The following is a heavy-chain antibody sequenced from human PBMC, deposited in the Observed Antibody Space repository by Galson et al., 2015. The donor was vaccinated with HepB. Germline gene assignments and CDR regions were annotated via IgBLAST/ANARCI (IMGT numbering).Heavy chain of an antibody. CDR3: ARYGIAARLLDY. CDR1: GSTFTGYY. D-gene: IGHD6-6*01. J-gene: IGHJ4*02. Sequence: SVKVSCKASGSTFTGYYMHWVRQAPGQGLEWMGRINPNSGGTNYAQKFQGRVTMTRDTSISTAYMELSRLRSDDTAVYYCARYGIAARLLDYWGQGTLVTVSS. CDR2: INPNSGGT. V-gene: IGHV1-2*06.